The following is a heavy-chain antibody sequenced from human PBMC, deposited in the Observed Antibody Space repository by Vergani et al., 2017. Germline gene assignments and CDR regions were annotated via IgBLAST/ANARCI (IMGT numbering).Heavy chain of an antibody. Sequence: EVQLVESGGGLVKPGGSLRLSCAASGFTFSRYRMNWVRQAPGKGLEWVSSISSSSSYIYYADSVTGRFTLSRDNATNSLDLQKNSLRAEDTAVYYCARGYSDGNYYYYYMDVWGKGTTVTVSS. CDR1: GFTFSRYR. V-gene: IGHV3-21*01. CDR3: ARGYSDGNYYYYYMDV. J-gene: IGHJ6*03. D-gene: IGHD5-18*01. CDR2: ISSSSSYI.